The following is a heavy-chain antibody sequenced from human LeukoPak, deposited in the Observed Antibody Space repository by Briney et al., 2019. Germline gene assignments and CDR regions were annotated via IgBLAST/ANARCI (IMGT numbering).Heavy chain of an antibody. CDR1: GGTFSSYA. J-gene: IGHJ4*02. CDR3: ARSLSPSDYYDSSGYLDY. D-gene: IGHD3-22*01. CDR2: IIPIFGTA. V-gene: IGHV1-69*06. Sequence: GAPVKVSCKASGGTFSSYAISWVRQAPGQGLEWMGGIIPIFGTANYAQKFQGRVTITADKSTSTAYMELSSLRSEDTAVYYCARSLSPSDYYDSSGYLDYWGQGTLVTVSS.